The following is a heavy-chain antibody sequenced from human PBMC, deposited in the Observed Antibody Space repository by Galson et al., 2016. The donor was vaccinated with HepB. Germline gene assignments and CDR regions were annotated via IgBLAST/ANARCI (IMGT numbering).Heavy chain of an antibody. D-gene: IGHD3-22*01. CDR1: GDTFSTFA. Sequence: SVKVSCKASGDTFSTFAISWVRQAPGQGLEWMGGIVPIFGIADYAQTLQGRVTITADGSTSTAFMELSSLRSEDTAVYFCAKHRGTMTVVRGAFAPWGQGTLVTVSS. V-gene: IGHV1-69*13. J-gene: IGHJ3*01. CDR2: IVPIFGIA. CDR3: AKHRGTMTVVRGAFAP.